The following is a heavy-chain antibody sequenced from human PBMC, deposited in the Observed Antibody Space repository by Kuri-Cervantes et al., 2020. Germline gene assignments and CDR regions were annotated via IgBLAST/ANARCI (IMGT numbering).Heavy chain of an antibody. CDR1: GYTFTSYD. Sequence: ASVKVSCKASGYTFTSYDINWVRQATGQGLEWMGWMNPNSGNTGYAQKFQGRVTMTRNTPISTAYMELSSLRSEDTAVYYCARVRAGTRGAAAKVYYWGQGTLVTVSS. CDR3: ARVRAGTRGAAAKVYY. J-gene: IGHJ4*02. V-gene: IGHV1-8*01. CDR2: MNPNSGNT. D-gene: IGHD3-10*01.